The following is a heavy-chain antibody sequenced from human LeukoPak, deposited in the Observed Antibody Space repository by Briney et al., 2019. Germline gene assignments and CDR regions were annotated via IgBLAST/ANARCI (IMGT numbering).Heavy chain of an antibody. J-gene: IGHJ3*02. CDR3: ARDYDYVWGTDAFDI. Sequence: PGGSLRLSCAASGFTFSSYAMSWVRQAPGKGLEWVSAISGSGGSTYYADSVKGRFTISRDNAKNSLYLQMNSLRAEDTAVYYCARDYDYVWGTDAFDIWGQGTMVTVSS. V-gene: IGHV3-23*01. CDR1: GFTFSSYA. CDR2: ISGSGGST. D-gene: IGHD3-16*01.